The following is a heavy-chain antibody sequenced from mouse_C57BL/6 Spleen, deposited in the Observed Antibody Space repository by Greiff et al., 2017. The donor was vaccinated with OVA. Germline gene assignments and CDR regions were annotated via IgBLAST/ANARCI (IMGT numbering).Heavy chain of an antibody. J-gene: IGHJ2*01. Sequence: VQLQQSGPELVKPGASVKIPCKASGYTFTDYNMDWVKQSHGKSLEWIGDINPNNGGTTYNQKFKGKATLTVDKSSSTVYMELRSLTSEDTAVYYCARKEEGSYFDYWGQGTTLTVSS. CDR1: GYTFTDYN. CDR2: INPNNGGT. V-gene: IGHV1-18*01. CDR3: ARKEEGSYFDY.